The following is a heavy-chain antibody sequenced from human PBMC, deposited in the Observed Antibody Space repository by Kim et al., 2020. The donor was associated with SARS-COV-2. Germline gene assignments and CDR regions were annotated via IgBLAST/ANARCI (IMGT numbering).Heavy chain of an antibody. D-gene: IGHD3-22*01. J-gene: IGHJ4*02. CDR3: ARDHQDYYDSSGYFDY. Sequence: SVEGRLPIARDNSKNTLYLQMNSLRAEDTAVYYCARDHQDYYDSSGYFDYWGQGTLVTVSS. V-gene: IGHV3-30*01.